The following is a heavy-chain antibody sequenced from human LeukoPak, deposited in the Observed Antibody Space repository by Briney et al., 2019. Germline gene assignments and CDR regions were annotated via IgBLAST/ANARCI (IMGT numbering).Heavy chain of an antibody. V-gene: IGHV1-2*06. D-gene: IGHD3-22*01. J-gene: IGHJ3*02. CDR1: GYTFTGYY. CDR2: INPNSGGT. CDR3: ARAMIVVVDAFDI. Sequence: GASVKVSCKASGYTFTGYYMHWVRQAPGQGLEWMGRINPNSGGTNYAQKFQGRVTMTRDTSISTAYMELSRLRSDDTAVYYCARAMIVVVDAFDIWGQGTMVTVSS.